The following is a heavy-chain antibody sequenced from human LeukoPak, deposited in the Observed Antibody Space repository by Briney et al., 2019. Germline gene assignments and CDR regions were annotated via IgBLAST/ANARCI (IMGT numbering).Heavy chain of an antibody. J-gene: IGHJ6*02. V-gene: IGHV4-30-4*01. Sequence: SETLSLTCTVSGGSVSSGDYYWSWIRQPPGKGLEWIGYIYYSGSTYYNPSLKSRVTISVDTSKNQFSLKLSSVTAADTAVYYCARESRSVNYYGMDVWGQGTTVTVSS. CDR1: GGSVSSGDYY. CDR3: ARESRSVNYYGMDV. D-gene: IGHD6-19*01. CDR2: IYYSGST.